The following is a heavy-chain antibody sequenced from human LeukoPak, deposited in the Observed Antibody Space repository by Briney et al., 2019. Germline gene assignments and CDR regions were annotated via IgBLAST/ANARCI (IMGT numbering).Heavy chain of an antibody. J-gene: IGHJ4*02. V-gene: IGHV3-33*01. D-gene: IGHD3-22*01. Sequence: GGSLRLSCAASGFTFSSYGMHWVRQAPGKGLEWVAVIWYGGSNKYYADSVKGRFTISRDNSKNTLYLQMNSLRAEDTTVYYCARDQYYDSSGYPSFDYWGQGTLVTVSS. CDR3: ARDQYYDSSGYPSFDY. CDR2: IWYGGSNK. CDR1: GFTFSSYG.